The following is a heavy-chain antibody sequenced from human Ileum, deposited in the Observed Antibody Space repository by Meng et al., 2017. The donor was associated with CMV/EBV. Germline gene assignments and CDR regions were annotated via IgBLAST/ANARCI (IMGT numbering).Heavy chain of an antibody. J-gene: IGHJ3*01. V-gene: IGHV3-30*04. CDR3: ARDRGSSGWFDAFDV. D-gene: IGHD6-19*01. Sequence: GGSLRLSCAVSGFTVSSNAMHWVRQAPGKGLEWLAVISYDGGVEYYADSVKGRFTISRDNSKSTLYLQMNSLRVEDTAVYYCARDRGSSGWFDAFDVWGQGTGVTVSS. CDR1: GFTVSSNA. CDR2: ISYDGGVE.